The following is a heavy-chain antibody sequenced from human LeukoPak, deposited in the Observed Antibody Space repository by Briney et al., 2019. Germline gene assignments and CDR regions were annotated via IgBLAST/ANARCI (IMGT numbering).Heavy chain of an antibody. Sequence: GALRLSCAASGFILSSYSMNWVRQAPGKGLEWVSSITISSKFIYYADSVKGRFTIHRDNAKNSLYLQMNSLRDEDTAVYFCARDGHGDGILTGYSYFGMDVWGQGTTVTVSS. CDR2: ITISSKFI. J-gene: IGHJ6*02. D-gene: IGHD3-9*01. CDR1: GFILSSYS. CDR3: ARDGHGDGILTGYSYFGMDV. V-gene: IGHV3-21*01.